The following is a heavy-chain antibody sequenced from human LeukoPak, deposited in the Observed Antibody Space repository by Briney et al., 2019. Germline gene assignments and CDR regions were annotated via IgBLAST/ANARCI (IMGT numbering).Heavy chain of an antibody. J-gene: IGHJ4*02. CDR1: GGSISSYY. D-gene: IGHD5-18*01. CDR3: ARGEDTAMVTIDY. CDR2: IYYSGST. V-gene: IGHV4-59*01. Sequence: SETLSLTCTVSGGSISSYYWSWIRQPPGKGLEWIGYIYYSGSTNYNPSLKSRVTISVDTSKNQFSLKLSSVTAAGTAVYYCARGEDTAMVTIDYWGQGTLVTVSS.